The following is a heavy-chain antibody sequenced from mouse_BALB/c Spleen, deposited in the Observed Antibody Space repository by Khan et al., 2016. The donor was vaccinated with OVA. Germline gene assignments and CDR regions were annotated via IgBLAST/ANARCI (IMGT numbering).Heavy chain of an antibody. CDR3: ARQPYYHYYIMDY. CDR2: IWSDGST. V-gene: IGHV2-6-1*01. CDR1: GFSLTNYG. J-gene: IGHJ4*01. D-gene: IGHD2-10*01. Sequence: QVQLKESGPGLVAPSQSLSITCTISGFSLTNYGLHWVRQPPGKGLEWLVVIWSDGSTTYNSDFKSRLSISKDNSKSQVFLKMNSLQTDDTAMYYCARQPYYHYYIMDYWGQGTSVTVSS.